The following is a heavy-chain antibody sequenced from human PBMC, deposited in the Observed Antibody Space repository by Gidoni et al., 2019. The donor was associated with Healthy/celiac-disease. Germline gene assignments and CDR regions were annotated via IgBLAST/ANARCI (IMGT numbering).Heavy chain of an antibody. CDR2: IQPGDSDT. D-gene: IGHD3-10*01. CDR1: GSHFTSYW. V-gene: IGHV5-51*01. Sequence: VQLVQSGAEVKKPAEALKLSCKGSGSHFTSYWIGWVRQMPGKGLEWMGIIQPGDSDTRYSPSFQGQVTISADKSISTDYLQWSSLKASDTAMYYCATLPAGGSGSYYYYFDYWGQGTLVTVSS. CDR3: ATLPAGGSGSYYYYFDY. J-gene: IGHJ4*02.